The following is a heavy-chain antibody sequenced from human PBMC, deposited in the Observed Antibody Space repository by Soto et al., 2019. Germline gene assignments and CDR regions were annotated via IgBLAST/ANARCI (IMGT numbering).Heavy chain of an antibody. V-gene: IGHV3-74*01. Sequence: GGSLRLSCTASGFFFNDKWMHWVRQAPGKGLVWVARIDGHSGTTNYADSVRGRFTISRDNAKNTVYLHLNTLTDEDTAVYYCARGGAMGVDHWGQGTLVTVSS. CDR2: IDGHSGTT. D-gene: IGHD1-26*01. CDR3: ARGGAMGVDH. CDR1: GFFFNDKW. J-gene: IGHJ4*02.